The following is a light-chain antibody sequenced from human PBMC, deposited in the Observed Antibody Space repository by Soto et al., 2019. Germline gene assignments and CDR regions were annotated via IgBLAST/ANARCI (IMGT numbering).Light chain of an antibody. J-gene: IGKJ5*01. CDR2: GGS. Sequence: EIVMTQSPATLSVSPGERAILSCRASQSVSSNLAWYQQKPGQAPRLLIYGGSTRATGIPARFSGSGSGTEFTLTISSLQSEDFAVYYCQQYGSSPPKITFGQGTRLEIK. CDR3: QQYGSSPPKIT. V-gene: IGKV3-15*01. CDR1: QSVSSN.